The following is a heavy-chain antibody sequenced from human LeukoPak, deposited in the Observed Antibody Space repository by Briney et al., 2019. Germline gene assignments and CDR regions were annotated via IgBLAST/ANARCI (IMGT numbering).Heavy chain of an antibody. Sequence: GESLKISCKGSGYSFPSYWIGWVRQMPGKGLEWMGIIYPGDSDTRYSPSFQGQVTISADKSISTAYLQWSSLKASDTAMYYCARPYFDWLSPFDYWGQGTLVTVSS. J-gene: IGHJ4*02. CDR2: IYPGDSDT. D-gene: IGHD3-9*01. CDR1: GYSFPSYW. V-gene: IGHV5-51*01. CDR3: ARPYFDWLSPFDY.